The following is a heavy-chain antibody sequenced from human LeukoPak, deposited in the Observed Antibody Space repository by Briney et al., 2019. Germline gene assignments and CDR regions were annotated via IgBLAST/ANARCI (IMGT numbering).Heavy chain of an antibody. J-gene: IGHJ4*02. CDR1: GYTFNDYY. CDR2: INPNSGRT. Sequence: ASVTVSCTPSGYTFNDYYLHWVRQAPGQGLEWMGWINPNSGRTNYAPKFQGRVTLTTDTSISTAYMELSSLISGDTALYYCARDSSDILTGYYHFWGQGTLVTVSS. V-gene: IGHV1-2*02. D-gene: IGHD3-9*01. CDR3: ARDSSDILTGYYHF.